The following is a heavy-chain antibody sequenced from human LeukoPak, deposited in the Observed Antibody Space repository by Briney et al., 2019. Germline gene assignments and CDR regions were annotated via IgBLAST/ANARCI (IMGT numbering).Heavy chain of an antibody. J-gene: IGHJ6*03. CDR3: ARGRGPPNTNRDFYYYYYMDV. CDR1: GYIFTSYN. D-gene: IGHD3-10*01. Sequence: ASVKVSCKTSGYIFTSYNMHWVRQAPGRGLEWMGIINPSGGSTRYAQKFQDRITITSDTSATTAYMELSNLRSEDMALYYCARGRGPPNTNRDFYYYYYMDVWGTGTTVTASS. V-gene: IGHV1-46*01. CDR2: INPSGGST.